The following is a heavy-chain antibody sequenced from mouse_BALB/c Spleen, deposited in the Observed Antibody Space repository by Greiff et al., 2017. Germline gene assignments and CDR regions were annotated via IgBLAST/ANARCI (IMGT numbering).Heavy chain of an antibody. J-gene: IGHJ4*01. CDR3: ARDEGDAMDY. CDR1: GFTFSDYY. Sequence: EVKLMASGGGLVKPGGSLKLSCAASGFTFSDYYMYWVRQTPEKRLEWVATISDGGSYTYYPDSVKGRFTISRDNAKNNLYLQMSSLKSEDTAMYYCARDEGDAMDYWGQGTSVTVSS. V-gene: IGHV5-4*02. CDR2: ISDGGSYT.